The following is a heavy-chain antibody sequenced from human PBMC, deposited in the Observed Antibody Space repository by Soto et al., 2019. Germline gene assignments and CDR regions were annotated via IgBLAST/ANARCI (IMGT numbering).Heavy chain of an antibody. CDR2: IYYSGSS. CDR1: GCSISSSSYY. J-gene: IGHJ4*02. V-gene: IGHV4-39*01. CDR3: ASRVNYGDYDY. D-gene: IGHD4-17*01. Sequence: SETLSLTCTFSGCSISSSSYYWGWIRQPPGKGLEWIGNIYYSGSSYYNPSLKSRVTISIDTSKNQFSLKLSSVTAADTAVFYCASRVNYGDYDYWGQGTLVTVS.